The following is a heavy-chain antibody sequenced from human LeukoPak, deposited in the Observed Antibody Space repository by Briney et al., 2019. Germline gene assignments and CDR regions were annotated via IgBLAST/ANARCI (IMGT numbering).Heavy chain of an antibody. Sequence: ASVKVSCKASGYTFTSYGISWVRQAPGQGLEWMGWISAYNGNTNYAQKLQGRVTMTTDTSTSTAYMELSSLRSEDTAVYYCARDLVSAYYYDSSGYFGWFDPWGQGTLVTVSS. J-gene: IGHJ5*02. D-gene: IGHD3-22*01. CDR3: ARDLVSAYYYDSSGYFGWFDP. CDR1: GYTFTSYG. V-gene: IGHV1-18*01. CDR2: ISAYNGNT.